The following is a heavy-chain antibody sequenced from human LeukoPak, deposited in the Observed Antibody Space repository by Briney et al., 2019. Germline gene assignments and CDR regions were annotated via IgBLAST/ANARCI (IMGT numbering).Heavy chain of an antibody. CDR3: ARGAITMIVVLLFDY. D-gene: IGHD3-22*01. CDR1: GFTFSSYS. V-gene: IGHV3-23*01. CDR2: ISGSGGST. J-gene: IGHJ4*02. Sequence: GGSLRLSCAASGFTFSSYSMSWVRQAPGKGLEWVSAISGSGGSTYYADSVKGRFTISRDNSKNTLYLQMNSLRAEDTAVYYCARGAITMIVVLLFDYWGQGTLVTVSS.